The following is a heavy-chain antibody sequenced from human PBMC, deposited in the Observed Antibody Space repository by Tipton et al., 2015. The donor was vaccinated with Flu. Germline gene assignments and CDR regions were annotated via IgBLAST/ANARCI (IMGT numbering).Heavy chain of an antibody. J-gene: IGHJ4*02. CDR2: IYPSGTT. D-gene: IGHD3-10*02. Sequence: TLSLTCTVSSGSIRSTNYFCAWIRQPPGKGLELIGSIYPSGTTYYNPSLKSRVTISVDTSKSQFSLMLRSVTAADTAVYYCARLSYYDVDLKYFYFEDWGQGALVTVSS. CDR1: SGSIRSTNYF. V-gene: IGHV4-39*01. CDR3: ARLSYYDVDLKYFYFED.